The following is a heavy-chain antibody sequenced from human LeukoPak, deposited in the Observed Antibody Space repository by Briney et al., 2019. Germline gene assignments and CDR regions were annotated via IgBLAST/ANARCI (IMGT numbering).Heavy chain of an antibody. D-gene: IGHD3-22*01. CDR3: ARDQYYSDSSGYPYDI. CDR2: ISGSSSHV. CDR1: GFTFSTYA. J-gene: IGHJ3*02. V-gene: IGHV3-21*01. Sequence: GGSLRLSCAASGFTFSTYAMSWVRQAPGEGLEWVSSISGSSSHVWCADSVKGRFTSSRDNAKNSLYLQMSSLRVEDTAVYYCARDQYYSDSSGYPYDIWGQGTMVTVSS.